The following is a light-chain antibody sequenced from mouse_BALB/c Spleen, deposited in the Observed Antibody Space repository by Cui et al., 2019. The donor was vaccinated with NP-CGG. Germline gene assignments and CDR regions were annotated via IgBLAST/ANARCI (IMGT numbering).Light chain of an antibody. V-gene: IGLV1*01. CDR1: TGAVTTSNY. J-gene: IGLJ1*01. Sequence: QAVVTQESALRTSPGETVTLTCRSSTGAVTTSNYANWVQEKPDHLVTVLIIGTNNRAPGVPARFSGSLIGDKAALTITGAQTEDEAIYFCALWYSNHWVFGGGTKLTVL. CDR3: ALWYSNHWV. CDR2: GTN.